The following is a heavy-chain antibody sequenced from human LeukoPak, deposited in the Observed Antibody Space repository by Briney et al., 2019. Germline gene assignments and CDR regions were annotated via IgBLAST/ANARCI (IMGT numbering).Heavy chain of an antibody. V-gene: IGHV3-30*02. CDR2: IRYDGSNK. Sequence: GGSLRLSCAASGFTFSSYGMHWVRQAPGKGLEGVAFIRYDGSNKYYADSVKGRFTISRDNSKNTLYLQMNSLRAEDTAVYYCAKDRADIVVVPAANGDAFDIWGQGTMVTVSS. J-gene: IGHJ3*02. CDR3: AKDRADIVVVPAANGDAFDI. CDR1: GFTFSSYG. D-gene: IGHD2-2*01.